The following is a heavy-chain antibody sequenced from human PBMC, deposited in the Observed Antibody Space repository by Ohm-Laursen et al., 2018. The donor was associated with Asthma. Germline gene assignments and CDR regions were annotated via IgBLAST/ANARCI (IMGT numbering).Heavy chain of an antibody. Sequence: SSVKVSCKASGGTFSSYAISWVRQAPGQGLEWMGGIIPIFGIANYAQKFQGRVTITADKSTSTAYMELNSLRAEDTALYYCARIGPEWELPGREYSLHHWGEGTLVTVSS. CDR3: ARIGPEWELPGREYSLHH. CDR1: GGTFSSYA. V-gene: IGHV1-69*17. J-gene: IGHJ1*01. D-gene: IGHD1-26*01. CDR2: IIPIFGIA.